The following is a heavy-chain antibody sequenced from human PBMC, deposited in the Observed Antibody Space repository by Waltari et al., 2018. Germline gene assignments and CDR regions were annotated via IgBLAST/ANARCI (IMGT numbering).Heavy chain of an antibody. Sequence: EVQLVESGGGLVQPGGSLRRSCEASGFRCKYDWMRWVRQATGKWLGLVAKINQDGSAKSYVDSVKGRFTISRDNAENSLYLQMSILSAEDTAVYYCARENGWSFDNWGQGTLVTVSS. CDR2: INQDGSAK. CDR3: ARENGWSFDN. V-gene: IGHV3-7*01. J-gene: IGHJ4*02. D-gene: IGHD6-19*01. CDR1: GFRCKYDW.